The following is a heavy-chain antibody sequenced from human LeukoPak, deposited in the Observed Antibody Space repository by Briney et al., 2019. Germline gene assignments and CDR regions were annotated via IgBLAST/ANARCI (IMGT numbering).Heavy chain of an antibody. D-gene: IGHD5-18*01. CDR3: ARQYLTASTPIAFDY. Sequence: PSETLSLTCTVSGGSISSSSYYWGWIRQPPGKGLEWIGSIYYSGSTYYNPSLKSRVTISVDTSKNQFSLKLSSVTAADTAVYYCARQYLTASTPIAFDYWGQGTLVTVSS. CDR1: GGSISSSSYY. J-gene: IGHJ4*02. V-gene: IGHV4-39*07. CDR2: IYYSGST.